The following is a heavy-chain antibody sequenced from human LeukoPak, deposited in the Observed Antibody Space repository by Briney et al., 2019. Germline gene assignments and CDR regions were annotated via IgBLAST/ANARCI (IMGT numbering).Heavy chain of an antibody. CDR1: GYSFTSYY. CDR2: INPSGSST. CDR3: ARDNSVRDEAWWLNP. V-gene: IGHV1-46*01. D-gene: IGHD5-24*01. J-gene: IGHJ5*02. Sequence: ASVKVSCKASGYSFTSYYMHWVRQAPGQGLEWMGLINPSGSSTSYAQKFQGRLSLTRDMSTSTDYLELSSLRSEDTAVYYCARDNSVRDEAWWLNPWGQGTLVTVSS.